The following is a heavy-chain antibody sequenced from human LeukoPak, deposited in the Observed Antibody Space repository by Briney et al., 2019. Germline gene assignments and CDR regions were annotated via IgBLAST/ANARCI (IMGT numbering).Heavy chain of an antibody. CDR2: ISAYNGKT. CDR3: AKDSPRDDYVRGSYRYSRRGLDI. CDR1: GYEFSSYG. D-gene: IGHD3-16*02. J-gene: IGHJ3*02. Sequence: ASVNVSCKASGYEFSSYGISWVRQAPGQGLEWMGWISAYNGKTKYVEKFQGRLTMTTETSTSTAYMELRSLTSADTAVYYCAKDSPRDDYVRGSYRYSRRGLDIWGQGTLVTASS. V-gene: IGHV1-18*01.